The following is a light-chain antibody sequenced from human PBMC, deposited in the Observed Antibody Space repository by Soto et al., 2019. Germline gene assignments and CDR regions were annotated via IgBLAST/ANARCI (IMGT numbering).Light chain of an antibody. Sequence: QSALAQPASVSGSPGQSITISCTGTSSDVGASNSVSWYQQHPHKAPQVIIYKGTQRPSGVSNRFSGSTSGNAASMTISGLQADDEADYYCCSSAPESTYVFGNGTKLTVL. CDR2: KGT. J-gene: IGLJ1*01. CDR1: SSDVGASNS. CDR3: CSSAPESTYV. V-gene: IGLV2-23*01.